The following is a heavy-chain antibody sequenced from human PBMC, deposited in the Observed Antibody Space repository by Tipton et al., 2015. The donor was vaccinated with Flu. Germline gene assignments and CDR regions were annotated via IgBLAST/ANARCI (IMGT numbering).Heavy chain of an antibody. D-gene: IGHD2-2*01. J-gene: IGHJ6*02. CDR3: AREAGCSGTSCYYGMDV. CDR2: FHYSGNS. Sequence: TFSNYWMSWVRQPPGKGLEWIGSFHYSGNSHPNPSLERRVTISADTSKNQFYLELRSVAAADTAVYYCAREAGCSGTSCYYGMDVWGQGTTVTVSS. V-gene: IGHV4-39*01. CDR1: TFSNYW.